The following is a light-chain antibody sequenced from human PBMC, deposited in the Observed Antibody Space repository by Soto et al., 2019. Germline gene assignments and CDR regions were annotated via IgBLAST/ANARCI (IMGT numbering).Light chain of an antibody. CDR2: DVS. V-gene: IGKV3-11*01. CDR1: QSISTY. J-gene: IGKJ4*01. CDR3: QQRSNWPPGLT. Sequence: EIVLTQSPATLSLSPGEIATLSCRASQSISTYLAWYQQKPGQAPRLLIYDVSKRAAGVPARFSGSGSGTDFTHTISSLEPEDFAVYYCQQRSNWPPGLTFGGGTKVEI.